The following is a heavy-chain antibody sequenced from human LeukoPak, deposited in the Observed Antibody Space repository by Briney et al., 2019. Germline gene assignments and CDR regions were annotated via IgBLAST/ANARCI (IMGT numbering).Heavy chain of an antibody. D-gene: IGHD6-19*01. Sequence: GGCLRLSCAASGFTFSAYWMHWGRHAPGEGLVWVSRINTDGSDTSYADSVKGRFTISRDNAKTTLYLQLNSLRAEDTAVYYCARGGWYGYYFDYWGRGTLATVSS. CDR2: INTDGSDT. J-gene: IGHJ4*02. CDR1: GFTFSAYW. V-gene: IGHV3-74*01. CDR3: ARGGWYGYYFDY.